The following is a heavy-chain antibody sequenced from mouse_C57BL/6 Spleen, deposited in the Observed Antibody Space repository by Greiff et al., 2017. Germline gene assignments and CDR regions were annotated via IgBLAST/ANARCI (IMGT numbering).Heavy chain of an antibody. CDR3: ARPRLPYWYFDV. J-gene: IGHJ1*03. CDR2: ISSGSSTI. D-gene: IGHD3-2*02. V-gene: IGHV5-17*01. CDR1: GFTFSDYG. Sequence: EVKVEESGGGLVKPGGSLKLSCAASGFTFSDYGMHWVRQAPEKGLEWVAYISSGSSTIYYADTVKGRFTISRDNAKNTLFLQMTSLRSEDTAMYYCARPRLPYWYFDVWGTGTTVTVSS.